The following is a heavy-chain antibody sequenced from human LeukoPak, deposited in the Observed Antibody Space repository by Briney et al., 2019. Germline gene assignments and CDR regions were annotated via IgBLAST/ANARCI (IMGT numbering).Heavy chain of an antibody. V-gene: IGHV3-53*01. D-gene: IGHD6-6*01. J-gene: IGHJ3*02. CDR2: IYSGGST. Sequence: GGSLRLSCAASGFTVSSNYMSWVRQAPGKGLEWVSVIYSGGSTYYADSVTGRFTISRDNSKNTLYLQMNSLRAEDTAVYYCARDNEYSSSSGAFDIWGQGTMVTVSS. CDR1: GFTVSSNY. CDR3: ARDNEYSSSSGAFDI.